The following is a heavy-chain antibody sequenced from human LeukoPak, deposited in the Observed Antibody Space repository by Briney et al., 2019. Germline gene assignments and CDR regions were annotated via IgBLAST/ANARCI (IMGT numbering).Heavy chain of an antibody. CDR1: GFTLSSYE. Sequence: GGSLRLSCAASGFTLSSYEMNWVRQAPGRGLEWVSYISRSGSAMYYADSVKGQFTISRDNAKNSLYLQMNSLRAEDTAVYYCAREISALGNYFDSWGQGTLVTVSS. CDR2: ISRSGSAM. D-gene: IGHD7-27*01. CDR3: AREISALGNYFDS. J-gene: IGHJ4*02. V-gene: IGHV3-48*03.